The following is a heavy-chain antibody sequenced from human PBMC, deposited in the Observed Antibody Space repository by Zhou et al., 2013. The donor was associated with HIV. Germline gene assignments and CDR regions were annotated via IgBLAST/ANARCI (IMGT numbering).Heavy chain of an antibody. CDR2: TSVYNGNT. Sequence: QVQLLQSGAQLKKPGSSVKVSCTASGGTFSNDVISWVRQAPGGGLEWMGWTSVYNGNTNYAQKFQGRVTMTTDTSTNTAHMELRRLTSDDTAVYFCARSGYGRPADYWGQGTLVT. CDR1: GGTFSNDV. CDR3: ARSGYGRPADY. V-gene: IGHV1-18*01. J-gene: IGHJ4*02. D-gene: IGHD2-15*01.